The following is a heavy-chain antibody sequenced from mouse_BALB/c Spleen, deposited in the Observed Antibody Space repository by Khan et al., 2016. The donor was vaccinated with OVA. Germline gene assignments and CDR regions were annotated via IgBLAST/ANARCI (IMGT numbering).Heavy chain of an antibody. CDR2: IGPGSSNT. Sequence: DLVKPGTSVKLYCKASGYTFTSYWINWIKQRPGQGLEWIGRIGPGSSNTYYNEMFTGKAALTVDTSSRTAYIQLSSLSSEDSAVYFCASENYYGRSCYAMDYWGQGTSVTVSS. CDR3: ASENYYGRSCYAMDY. D-gene: IGHD1-1*01. CDR1: GYTFTSYW. V-gene: IGHV1S41*01. J-gene: IGHJ4*01.